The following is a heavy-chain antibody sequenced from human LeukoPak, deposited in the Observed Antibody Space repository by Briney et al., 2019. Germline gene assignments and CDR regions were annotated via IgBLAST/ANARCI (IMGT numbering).Heavy chain of an antibody. J-gene: IGHJ6*03. Sequence: GESLKISCKGSGYSFTSYWIGWVRQMPGKGLEWMGIIYPGDSDTRYSPSFQGQGTISADKSISTAYLQWSSLKASDTAMYYCARSTGDGSYYYYYYYMDVWGKGTTVTVSS. CDR1: GYSFTSYW. V-gene: IGHV5-51*01. D-gene: IGHD7-27*01. CDR3: ARSTGDGSYYYYYYYMDV. CDR2: IYPGDSDT.